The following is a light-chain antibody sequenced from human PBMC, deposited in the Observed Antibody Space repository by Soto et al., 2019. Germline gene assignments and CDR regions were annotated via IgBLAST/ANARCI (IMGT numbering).Light chain of an antibody. J-gene: IGKJ2*01. V-gene: IGKV1-39*01. CDR1: QSISNY. CDR2: GVS. CDR3: QRSYSPYT. Sequence: DIQMTQSPSTLYASVGDRVTITCRASQSISNYLNWYQQKPGKAPKLLIFGVSSLQSGVPARFSRSESGTDFTLTISSLQPEAFATYYGQRSYSPYTFGQGTKVEIK.